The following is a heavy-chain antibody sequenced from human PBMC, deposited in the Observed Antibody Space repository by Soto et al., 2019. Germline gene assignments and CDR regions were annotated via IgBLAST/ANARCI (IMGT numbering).Heavy chain of an antibody. D-gene: IGHD3-10*01. J-gene: IGHJ6*02. Sequence: SETLSLTCSVSGDSITAYYLSWLRQSPGKELEWIGYIYHNGETNYNPSLKSRVTISADTSKTQFSLRLSSVTAADTGVYYCARDKGGEFLKGSGMDVWGQGTTVTVS. CDR2: IYHNGET. V-gene: IGHV4-59*01. CDR1: GDSITAYY. CDR3: ARDKGGEFLKGSGMDV.